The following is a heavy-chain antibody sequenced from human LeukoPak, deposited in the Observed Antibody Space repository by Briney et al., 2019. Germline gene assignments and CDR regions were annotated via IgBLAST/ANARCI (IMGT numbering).Heavy chain of an antibody. Sequence: SVKVSCKASGGTFRNSAINWVRQAPGKGLEWMGGIIPIFGTPLYAQKFQGTVTITADESTSTSYMELNSLRSEDSAVFYCASLAPAATSQAYWGQGTLVTVSS. CDR2: IIPIFGTP. V-gene: IGHV1-69*13. CDR1: GGTFRNSA. D-gene: IGHD2-2*01. J-gene: IGHJ1*01. CDR3: ASLAPAATSQAY.